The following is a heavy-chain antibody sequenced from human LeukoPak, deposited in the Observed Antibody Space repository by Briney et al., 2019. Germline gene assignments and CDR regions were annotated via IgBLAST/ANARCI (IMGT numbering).Heavy chain of an antibody. CDR1: GGTFSSYA. J-gene: IGHJ4*02. D-gene: IGHD3-3*01. CDR3: ARSTRGALEWSLDY. Sequence: SVKVSCKASGGTFSSYAISWVRQAPGQGLEWMGGIIPIFGTANYAQKFQGRATITTDESTSTAYMELSSLRSEDTAVYYCARSTRGALEWSLDYWGQGTLVTVSS. CDR2: IIPIFGTA. V-gene: IGHV1-69*05.